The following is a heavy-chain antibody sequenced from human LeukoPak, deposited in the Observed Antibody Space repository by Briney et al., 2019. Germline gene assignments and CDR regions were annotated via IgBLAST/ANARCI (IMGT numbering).Heavy chain of an antibody. J-gene: IGHJ4*02. V-gene: IGHV4-4*07. CDR3: ASSSPFGYYYDSSGYPFDY. Sequence: SETLSLTCSVSGGSISDHYWSWIRQPAGKGLEFIGRIQGNGNANYNPALTSRVILSLDTSKSQFSLSLTSVTAADTAVYYCASSSPFGYYYDSSGYPFDYWGQGTLVTVSS. CDR2: IQGNGNA. CDR1: GGSISDHY. D-gene: IGHD3-22*01.